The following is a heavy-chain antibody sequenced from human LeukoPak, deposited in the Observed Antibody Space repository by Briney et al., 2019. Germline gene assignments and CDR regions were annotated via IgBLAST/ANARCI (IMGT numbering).Heavy chain of an antibody. CDR1: GIAVIGNY. Sequence: GGSLTLSCAASGIAVIGNYMSWVRQPPGKGLEWVSFISINTDTFYADSVRGRFTISRDSSKNMVYLQMNSLRVGDTGMYYCTRDQMNYWGQGTLVTVSS. CDR2: ISINTDT. CDR3: TRDQMNY. J-gene: IGHJ4*02. V-gene: IGHV3-53*01. D-gene: IGHD5-24*01.